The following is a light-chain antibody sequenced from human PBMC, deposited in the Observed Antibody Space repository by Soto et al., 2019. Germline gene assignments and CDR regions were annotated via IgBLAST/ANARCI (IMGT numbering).Light chain of an antibody. CDR2: GTS. CDR1: QSISSY. Sequence: DIQMTQSPSSLSVAAGDRVTITCRASQSISSYLNWYQQKPGKAPKVLMYGTSILQTGVSSRFSGSGSGTDFTLTISSLQPEDFANDYCQQSYSTPWTFGQGTKVEIK. V-gene: IGKV1-39*01. J-gene: IGKJ1*01. CDR3: QQSYSTPWT.